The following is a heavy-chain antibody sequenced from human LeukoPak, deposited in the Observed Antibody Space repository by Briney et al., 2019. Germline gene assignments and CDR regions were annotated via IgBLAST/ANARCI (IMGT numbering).Heavy chain of an antibody. Sequence: ASVKVSCKASGYTFTGYYMHWVRQAPGQGLEWMGRINPNSGGTNYAQKFQAKVTMTRDTSISTAYMELSRLRSDDTAVYYCARDRRGPAVAGPDYWGQGTLVTVSS. CDR3: ARDRRGPAVAGPDY. D-gene: IGHD6-19*01. CDR2: INPNSGGT. V-gene: IGHV1-2*06. CDR1: GYTFTGYY. J-gene: IGHJ4*02.